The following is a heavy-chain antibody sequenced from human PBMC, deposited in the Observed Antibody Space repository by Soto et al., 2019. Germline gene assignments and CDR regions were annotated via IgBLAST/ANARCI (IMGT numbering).Heavy chain of an antibody. D-gene: IGHD2-15*01. CDR2: FDPEEGET. CDR3: ATGVHCSGGSCYLF. CDR1: GYNLTELS. J-gene: IGHJ4*02. Sequence: ASVKVSWKGSGYNLTELSMDWGRQAPGKGQERMGGFDPEEGETIYAQKFQGRVTMTEDTSTDTAYMELSSLRSEDTAVYYCATGVHCSGGSCYLFWGQGTLVTVSS. V-gene: IGHV1-24*01.